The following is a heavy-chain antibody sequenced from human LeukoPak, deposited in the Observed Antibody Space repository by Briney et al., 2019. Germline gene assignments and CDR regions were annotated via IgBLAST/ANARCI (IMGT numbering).Heavy chain of an antibody. J-gene: IGHJ4*02. V-gene: IGHV4-39*07. CDR2: IYYSGST. D-gene: IGHD2-2*01. CDR1: GGSISSSSYY. CDR3: ARARCSSTSCPFDY. Sequence: SETLSLTCTVSGGSISSSSYYWGRIRQPPGKGLEWIGTIYYSGSTYHNPSLKSRVTISVDTSKNQFSLKLSSVTAADTAVYYCARARCSSTSCPFDYWGQGTLVTVSS.